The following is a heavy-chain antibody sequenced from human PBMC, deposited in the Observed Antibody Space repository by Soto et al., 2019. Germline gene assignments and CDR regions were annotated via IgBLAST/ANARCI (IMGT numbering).Heavy chain of an antibody. CDR2: IIPIFGTA. J-gene: IGHJ4*02. CDR1: GGTFSSYA. Sequence: SVKVSCKASGGTFSSYAISWVRQAPGQGLEWMGGIIPIFGTANYAQKFQGRVTITADESTSTAYMELSSLRSEDTAVYYCARARHHSSSWNKPFDYWGQGTLVTVSS. D-gene: IGHD6-13*01. CDR3: ARARHHSSSWNKPFDY. V-gene: IGHV1-69*13.